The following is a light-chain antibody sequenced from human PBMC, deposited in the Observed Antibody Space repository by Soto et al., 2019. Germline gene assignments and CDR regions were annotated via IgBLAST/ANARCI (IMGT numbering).Light chain of an antibody. J-gene: IGKJ5*01. V-gene: IGKV1-39*01. Sequence: DIQMTQSPSSLFASVGDRVTITCRASQTVRTYLNWYHQRPGKAPPLLIYAASSLQSSVPPRFSGAGSETDFTLTINGLQPEDFATYYCQQTFGTPLTFGQGTRLEIK. CDR3: QQTFGTPLT. CDR2: AAS. CDR1: QTVRTY.